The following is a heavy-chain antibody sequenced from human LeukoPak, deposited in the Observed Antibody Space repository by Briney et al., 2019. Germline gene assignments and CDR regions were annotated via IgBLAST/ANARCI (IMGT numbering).Heavy chain of an antibody. D-gene: IGHD5-18*01. V-gene: IGHV4-34*01. CDR1: GGSFSGYY. Sequence: SETLSLTCAVYGGSFSGYYWSWIRQPPGKGLEWIGEINHSGSTNYNPSLKGRVTISVDTSKNQFSLKLSSVTAADTAVYYCARHGYSYGYNFDYWGQGTLVTVSS. CDR2: INHSGST. J-gene: IGHJ4*02. CDR3: ARHGYSYGYNFDY.